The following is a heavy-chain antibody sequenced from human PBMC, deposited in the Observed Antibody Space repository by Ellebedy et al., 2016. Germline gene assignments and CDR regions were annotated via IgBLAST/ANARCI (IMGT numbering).Heavy chain of an antibody. Sequence: SETLSLXCTVSGGSISSGSYYWSWIRQPAGKGLEWIGRIYTSGSTNYNPSLKSRVTMSVDTSKNQFSLKLSSVTAADTAVYYCARDPSYGDLPLDWGQGTLVTVSS. D-gene: IGHD4-17*01. CDR3: ARDPSYGDLPLD. J-gene: IGHJ4*02. CDR1: GGSISSGSYY. V-gene: IGHV4-61*02. CDR2: IYTSGST.